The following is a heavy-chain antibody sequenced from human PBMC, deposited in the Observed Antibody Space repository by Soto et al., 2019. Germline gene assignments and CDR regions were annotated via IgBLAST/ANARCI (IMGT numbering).Heavy chain of an antibody. V-gene: IGHV5-51*01. Sequence: KVSCKASGYTFTGYYIHWVRQMPGKGLEWMGINNPADFDTRYSPSFQGQVTISADKSISTAYLQWSSLKASDTAMYFCARHRGYCITTTCYDAFDIWGQGTMVTVSS. CDR2: NNPADFDT. D-gene: IGHD2-2*03. CDR1: GYTFTGYY. CDR3: ARHRGYCITTTCYDAFDI. J-gene: IGHJ3*02.